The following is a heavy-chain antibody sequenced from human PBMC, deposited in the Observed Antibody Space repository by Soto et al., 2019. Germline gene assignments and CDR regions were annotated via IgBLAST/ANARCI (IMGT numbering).Heavy chain of an antibody. D-gene: IGHD2-15*01. CDR1: GFTFGNYG. J-gene: IGHJ4*02. CDR2: ISHDETNK. Sequence: QIHLVQSGGGVVQPGRSLLLSCAGSGFTFGNYGMHWVRQAPGKGLEWVAVISHDETNKYYIDSVKGRFSISRDNSKNTVYLQMDSLRPEDTAVYFCAKGCGRWFQADYWGQGTLVTVSS. CDR3: AKGCGRWFQADY. V-gene: IGHV3-30*18.